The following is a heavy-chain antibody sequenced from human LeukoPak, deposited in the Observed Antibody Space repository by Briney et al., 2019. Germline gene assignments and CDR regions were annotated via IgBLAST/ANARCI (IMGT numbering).Heavy chain of an antibody. CDR3: ARRSRNYFDY. V-gene: IGHV4-59*08. CDR1: VGSIRSYY. Sequence: SETLSLTCTVSVGSIRSYYWSWIRQPPGKGLEWIGYIYYSGSTNYNPSLKSRVTISVDTSKNQFSLKLSSVTAADTAVYYCARRSRNYFDYWGQGTLVTVSS. CDR2: IYYSGST. J-gene: IGHJ4*02. D-gene: IGHD1-14*01.